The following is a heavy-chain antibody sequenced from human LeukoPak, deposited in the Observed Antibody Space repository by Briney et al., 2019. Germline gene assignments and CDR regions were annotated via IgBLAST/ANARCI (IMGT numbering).Heavy chain of an antibody. CDR3: AGDGRGYSYGYRAFDI. Sequence: GGSLRLSCAASGFTFSSYSMNWVRQAPGKGLEWVSYISSSSSTIYYADSVKGRFTISRDNAKNSLYLQMNSLRAEDTAVYYCAGDGRGYSYGYRAFDIWGQGTMVTVSS. CDR1: GFTFSSYS. V-gene: IGHV3-48*01. J-gene: IGHJ3*02. D-gene: IGHD5-18*01. CDR2: ISSSSSTI.